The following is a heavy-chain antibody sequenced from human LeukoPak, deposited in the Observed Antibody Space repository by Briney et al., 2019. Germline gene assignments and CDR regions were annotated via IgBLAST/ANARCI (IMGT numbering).Heavy chain of an antibody. CDR1: GGSISSYY. CDR2: IYYSGST. J-gene: IGHJ4*02. Sequence: SETLSLTCTVSGGSISSYYWSWIRQPPGKGLEWIGYIYYSGSTNYNPSLKSRVTISVDTSKNQFSLNLSSVTAADTAVYYCARGEWELPEFDYWGQGTLVTVSS. CDR3: ARGEWELPEFDY. D-gene: IGHD1-26*01. V-gene: IGHV4-59*01.